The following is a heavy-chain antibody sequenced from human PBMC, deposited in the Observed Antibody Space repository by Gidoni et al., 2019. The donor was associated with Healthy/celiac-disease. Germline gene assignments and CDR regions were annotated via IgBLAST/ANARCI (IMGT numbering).Heavy chain of an antibody. V-gene: IGHV5-51*01. CDR1: GYRVTSYW. J-gene: IGHJ4*02. CDR3: ARRGVGATNSFDY. CDR2: IYPGESDT. D-gene: IGHD1-26*01. Sequence: EVQLVHSGAEVKKPGESLKISCKGSGYRVTSYWIGLVRQMPGKGLEWMGIIYPGESDTRYSPSFQGQVTISADKSISTAYLQWSSLKASDTAMYYCARRGVGATNSFDYWGQGTLVTVSS.